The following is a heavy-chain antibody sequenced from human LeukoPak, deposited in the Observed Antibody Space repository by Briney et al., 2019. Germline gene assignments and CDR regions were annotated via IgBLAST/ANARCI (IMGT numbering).Heavy chain of an antibody. V-gene: IGHV3-23*01. J-gene: IGHJ6*04. CDR3: AKDQAKYYGSGSYSPFHYYYYYGMDV. Sequence: GGSLRLSCAASGFTFSSYAMSWVRQAPGKGLEWVSAIRGSGGSTYYADSVKGRFTISRDNSKNTLYLQMNSLRAEDTAVYYCAKDQAKYYGSGSYSPFHYYYYYGMDVWGKGTTVTVSS. D-gene: IGHD3-10*01. CDR1: GFTFSSYA. CDR2: IRGSGGST.